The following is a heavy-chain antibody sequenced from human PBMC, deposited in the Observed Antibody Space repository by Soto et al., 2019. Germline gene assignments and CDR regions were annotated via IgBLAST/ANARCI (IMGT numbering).Heavy chain of an antibody. CDR2: LYYSGST. J-gene: IGHJ2*01. Sequence: QVQLQESGPGLVKPSQTLSLTCTVSGGSIRSGDYSWSWIRQPPGKGLEWIGYLYYSGSTYYNPSLESRVTISVDTSKNQCSLKLSSVTAADTAVYYCARENLGYGDYVRYFDLWGRGTLVTVSS. D-gene: IGHD4-17*01. CDR1: GGSIRSGDYS. CDR3: ARENLGYGDYVRYFDL. V-gene: IGHV4-30-4*01.